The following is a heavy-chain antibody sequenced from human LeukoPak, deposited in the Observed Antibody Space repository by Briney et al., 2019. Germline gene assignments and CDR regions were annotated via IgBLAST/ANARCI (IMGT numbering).Heavy chain of an antibody. CDR3: AKALGIVVPRAFDY. CDR1: GFTFDDYA. V-gene: IGHV3-9*01. Sequence: PGGSLRLSCAASGFTFDDYAMHWVRRAPGKGLEWVSVISWNSGSIGYADSVKGRFTISRDNAKNSLYLQMNSLRAEDTALYYCAKALGIVVPRAFDYWGQGTLVTVSS. CDR2: ISWNSGSI. D-gene: IGHD3-22*01. J-gene: IGHJ4*02.